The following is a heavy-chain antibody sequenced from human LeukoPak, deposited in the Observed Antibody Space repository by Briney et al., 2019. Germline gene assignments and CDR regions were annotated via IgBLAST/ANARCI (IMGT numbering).Heavy chain of an antibody. CDR1: GGSISSADYY. V-gene: IGHV4-30-4*01. CDR3: ARGLFRVPAAIGWFDP. D-gene: IGHD2-2*02. J-gene: IGHJ5*02. Sequence: PSETLSLTCTVSGGSISSADYYWSWIRQPPGKGLAWIGYIYYSGSTYYNPSLKSRVTISVDTSKNQFSLKLSSVTAADTAVYFCARGLFRVPAAIGWFDPWGQGTLVTVSS. CDR2: IYYSGST.